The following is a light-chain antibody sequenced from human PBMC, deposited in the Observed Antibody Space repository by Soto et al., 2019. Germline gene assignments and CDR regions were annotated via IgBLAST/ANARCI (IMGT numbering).Light chain of an antibody. CDR2: AAS. CDR1: QPIGSY. V-gene: IGKV1-39*01. CDR3: QQSYIIPRA. Sequence: DLQMTQSPSSLSASAGDRVVITCRASQPIGSYVNWYQQKPGNAPKLLIYAASSLQTGVPSRFTGSGYGTDCTLTISNLQPDDFATYYCQQSYIIPRAFGQGTTV. J-gene: IGKJ1*01.